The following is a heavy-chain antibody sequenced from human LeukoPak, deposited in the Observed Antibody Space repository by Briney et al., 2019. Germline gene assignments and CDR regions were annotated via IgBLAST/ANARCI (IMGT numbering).Heavy chain of an antibody. Sequence: GASVKVSCKASGYTFSDYFVHWVRQAPGQGLQWMGWVNPNGGGTNDAREFQGRFTMTRDTSISAAYMELSNLSSDDTAVYYCARFRSDIVVVPAAMSYYYYGMDVWGQGTTVTVSS. CDR3: ARFRSDIVVVPAAMSYYYYGMDV. CDR1: GYTFSDYF. V-gene: IGHV1-2*02. CDR2: VNPNGGGT. D-gene: IGHD2-2*01. J-gene: IGHJ6*02.